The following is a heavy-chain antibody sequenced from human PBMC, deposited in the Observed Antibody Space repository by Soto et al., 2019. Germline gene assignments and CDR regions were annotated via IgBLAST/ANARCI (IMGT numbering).Heavy chain of an antibody. D-gene: IGHD3-3*01. CDR2: ISSSSSTI. CDR3: AGTIRISYDFWSGYYWSPDAFDI. J-gene: IGHJ3*02. V-gene: IGHV3-48*02. CDR1: GFTFSSYS. Sequence: GGFLRLSCAASGFTFSSYSMNWVRQAPGKGLEWVSYISSSSSTIYYADSVKGRFTISRDNAKNSLYLQMNSLRDEDTAVYYCAGTIRISYDFWSGYYWSPDAFDIWGQGTMVTVSS.